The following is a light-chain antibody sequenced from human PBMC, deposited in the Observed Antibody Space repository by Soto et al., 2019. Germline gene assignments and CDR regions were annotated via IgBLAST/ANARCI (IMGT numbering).Light chain of an antibody. CDR1: QSVSSSY. Sequence: EIVLTQSPGTLSLSPGERATLSCRASQSVSSSYFAWYQQKPGQAPRLLIYATSSRATGIPDRFSGSGSGTDFTLTISRLEPEDFAVYYWQQYGSSPLTFGGGTKVEIK. V-gene: IGKV3-20*01. CDR3: QQYGSSPLT. J-gene: IGKJ4*01. CDR2: ATS.